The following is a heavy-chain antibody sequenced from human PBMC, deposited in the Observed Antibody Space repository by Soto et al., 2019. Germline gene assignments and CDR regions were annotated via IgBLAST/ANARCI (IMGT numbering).Heavy chain of an antibody. V-gene: IGHV1-69*01. Sequence: QGQLVQAGAEVKKPGSSVKVACKASGGIFSTYAISWLRQAPGQGLEWMGGIIPIFGTPNYAQRFQGRVTINADESTTTSYMELSRLKSEDTAVYYCARDRDDYGSGNYYNRIDFWGQGTLVTVSS. CDR3: ARDRDDYGSGNYYNRIDF. D-gene: IGHD3-10*01. CDR1: GGIFSTYA. J-gene: IGHJ4*02. CDR2: IIPIFGTP.